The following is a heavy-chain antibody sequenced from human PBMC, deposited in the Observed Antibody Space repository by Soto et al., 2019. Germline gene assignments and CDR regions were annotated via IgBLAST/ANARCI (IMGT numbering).Heavy chain of an antibody. CDR2: IRSKAYGGTA. Sequence: PGGSLRLSCAASGFTFSSYAMSWVRQAPGKGLEWVGFIRSKAYGGTAEYAASVKGRFTISRDDSKSIAYLQMNSLKTEDTAVYYCTRTEGSSWHNWFDPWGQGTLVTVSS. V-gene: IGHV3-49*04. J-gene: IGHJ5*02. D-gene: IGHD6-13*01. CDR1: GFTFSSYA. CDR3: TRTEGSSWHNWFDP.